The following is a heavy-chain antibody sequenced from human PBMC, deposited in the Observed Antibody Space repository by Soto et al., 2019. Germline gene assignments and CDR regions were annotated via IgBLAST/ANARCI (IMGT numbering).Heavy chain of an antibody. CDR2: IQNSGSPI. Sequence: EVQLVESGGGLVQPGGSLRLSCEVSGLTFSSEEMNWVRQAPGKGLEWVAYIQNSGSPIHYADSLKGRFTISRDNAKNSLYLQMSSLTAEDTAVYYCARGYHSGWHFGHWGQCALVTVSS. CDR3: ARGYHSGWHFGH. CDR1: GLTFSSEE. D-gene: IGHD6-19*01. V-gene: IGHV3-48*03. J-gene: IGHJ1*01.